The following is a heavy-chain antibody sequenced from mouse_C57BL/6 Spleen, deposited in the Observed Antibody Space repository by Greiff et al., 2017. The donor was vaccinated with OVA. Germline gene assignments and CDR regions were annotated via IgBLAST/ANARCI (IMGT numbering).Heavy chain of an antibody. CDR1: GYTFTSYT. CDR2: INPSSGYT. CDR3: AREDYGHFDY. Sequence: QVQLKQSGAELARPGASVKMSCKASGYTFTSYTMHWVKQRPGQGLEWIGYINPSSGYTKYNQKFKDKATLTADKSSSTAYMQLSSLTSEDSAVYYCAREDYGHFDYWGQGTTLTVSS. J-gene: IGHJ2*01. D-gene: IGHD1-1*01. V-gene: IGHV1-4*01.